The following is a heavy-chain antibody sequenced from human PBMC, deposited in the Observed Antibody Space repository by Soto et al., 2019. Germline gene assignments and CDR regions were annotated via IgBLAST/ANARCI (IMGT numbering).Heavy chain of an antibody. CDR2: ISGSGGST. CDR3: AKRLQRVYKLDY. J-gene: IGHJ4*02. V-gene: IGHV3-23*01. Sequence: QSGGSLRLSCAASGFTFSSYAMSWVRQAPGKGLEWVSAISGSGGSTYYADSVKGRFTISRDNSKNTLYLQMNSLRAEDTAVYYCAKRLQRVYKLDYWGQGTLVTVSS. D-gene: IGHD4-4*01. CDR1: GFTFSSYA.